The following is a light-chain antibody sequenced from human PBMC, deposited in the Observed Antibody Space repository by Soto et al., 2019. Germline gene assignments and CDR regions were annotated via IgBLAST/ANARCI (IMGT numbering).Light chain of an antibody. CDR3: QQYDTFSLT. J-gene: IGKJ4*01. V-gene: IGKV1-5*03. CDR2: KAS. Sequence: DIQMTQSPSTLSASVGDTVTITCRASQSISSWLAWYQQKPGKAPNLLIYKASSLESGVPSRFSGSGSGTEFTLTISSLQPDDFATYYCQQYDTFSLTFGGGTKVDIK. CDR1: QSISSW.